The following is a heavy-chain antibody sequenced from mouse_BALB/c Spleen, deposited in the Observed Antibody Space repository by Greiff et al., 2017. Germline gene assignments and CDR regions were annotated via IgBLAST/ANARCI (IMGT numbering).Heavy chain of an antibody. CDR2: INPSNGGT. V-gene: IGHV1S81*02. Sequence: QVQLKQSGAELVKPGASVKLSCKASGYTFTSYYMYWVKQRPGQGLEWIGEINPSNGGTNFNEKFKSKATLTVDKSSSTAYMQLSSLTSEDSAVYYCTRCVYYGNYVNYAMDYWGQGTSVTVSS. CDR3: TRCVYYGNYVNYAMDY. CDR1: GYTFTSYY. J-gene: IGHJ4*01. D-gene: IGHD2-1*01.